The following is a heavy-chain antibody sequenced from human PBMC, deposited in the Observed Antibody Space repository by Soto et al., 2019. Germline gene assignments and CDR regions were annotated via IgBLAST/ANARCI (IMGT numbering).Heavy chain of an antibody. J-gene: IGHJ6*02. CDR2: IGGSGGNT. Sequence: LRLSCAASGFTFSSYAKSWVRQAPGKGLEWVSSIGGSGGNTYYADSVKGRFTISRDNSKNTLFLQMNRLRAEDTAEYYCARVVRYFDTPYGMDVWGHGTTVTVSS. D-gene: IGHD3-9*01. CDR3: ARVVRYFDTPYGMDV. V-gene: IGHV3-23*01. CDR1: GFTFSSYA.